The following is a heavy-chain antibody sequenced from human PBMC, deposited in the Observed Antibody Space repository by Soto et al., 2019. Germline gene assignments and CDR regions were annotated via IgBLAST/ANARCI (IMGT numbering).Heavy chain of an antibody. CDR1: GFTFSSQT. CDR2: VSSSGSYK. CDR3: ASPRGLDDAFDF. J-gene: IGHJ3*01. Sequence: GVLRLSCAVSGFTFSSQTMNWVRQAPGKGLEWVSSVSSSGSYKYYADSVKGRFTISRDNAKNSLYLQMNSLRAEDTAVYFCASPRGLDDAFDFWGQGTMVTVSS. V-gene: IGHV3-21*01. D-gene: IGHD3-10*01.